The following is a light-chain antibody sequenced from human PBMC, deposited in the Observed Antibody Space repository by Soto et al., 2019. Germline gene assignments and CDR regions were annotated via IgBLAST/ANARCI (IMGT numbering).Light chain of an antibody. Sequence: EIVLTQSPATLSLSPGQTPTLACRASQSVSSYLAWYQQKPGQAPRLLIYDASNRATGIPARFSGSGSGTDFTLTISSLEPEDFAVYYCQQRSNWPPAFGGGTKVDIK. CDR3: QQRSNWPPA. CDR1: QSVSSY. V-gene: IGKV3-11*01. CDR2: DAS. J-gene: IGKJ4*01.